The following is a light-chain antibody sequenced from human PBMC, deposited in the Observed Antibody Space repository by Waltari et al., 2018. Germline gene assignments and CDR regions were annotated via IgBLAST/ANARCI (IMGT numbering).Light chain of an antibody. CDR3: SSYISSSTLEL. J-gene: IGLJ2*01. V-gene: IGLV2-14*03. Sequence: QSALTQPASVSGSPGQSITISCTGTSSDVGAYNYVPWYQQHPVKAPKLMIFDVSNRPSGVSNRFSGSKSGNTASLTISGLQAEDEADYYCSSYISSSTLELFGGGTSLPS. CDR1: SSDVGAYNY. CDR2: DVS.